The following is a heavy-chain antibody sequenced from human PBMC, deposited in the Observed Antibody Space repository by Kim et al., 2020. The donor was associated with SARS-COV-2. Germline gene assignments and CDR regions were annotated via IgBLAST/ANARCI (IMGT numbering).Heavy chain of an antibody. CDR1: GGTFSSYA. Sequence: SVKVSCKASGGTFSSYAISWVRQAPGQGLEWMGRIIPIFGIANYAQKFQGRVTITADKSTSTAYMELSSLRSEDTAVYYCARDSTAMVRGSYYFDYWGQGTLVTVSS. CDR2: IIPIFGIA. D-gene: IGHD5-18*01. CDR3: ARDSTAMVRGSYYFDY. J-gene: IGHJ4*02. V-gene: IGHV1-69*04.